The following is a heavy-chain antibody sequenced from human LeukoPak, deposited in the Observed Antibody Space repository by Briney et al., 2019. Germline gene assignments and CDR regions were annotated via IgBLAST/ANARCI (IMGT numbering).Heavy chain of an antibody. J-gene: IGHJ4*02. Sequence: GASLKISCKGSGYSFTSYWIGWVRQLPGKGLEWMGIIYPGDSDSRYSPAFQGQVTISADKSISTAYLQWSSLKASDTAMYYCARLPGGVGAKGFLDYWGQGTLVTVSS. D-gene: IGHD1-26*01. V-gene: IGHV5-51*01. CDR3: ARLPGGVGAKGFLDY. CDR2: IYPGDSDS. CDR1: GYSFTSYW.